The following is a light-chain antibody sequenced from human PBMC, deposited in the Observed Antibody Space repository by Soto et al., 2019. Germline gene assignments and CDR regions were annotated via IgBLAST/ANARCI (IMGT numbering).Light chain of an antibody. Sequence: EIVLTQSPATLSLSPGERATLSCRASQSVSSYLAWYQQKPGQAPRLLIYDASNRATGIPARFSGSGSGTDLTLPISSLEPEDFAVYYCQQRSNWPRTVRPGTKVEIK. CDR3: QQRSNWPRT. CDR1: QSVSSY. CDR2: DAS. V-gene: IGKV3-11*01. J-gene: IGKJ1*01.